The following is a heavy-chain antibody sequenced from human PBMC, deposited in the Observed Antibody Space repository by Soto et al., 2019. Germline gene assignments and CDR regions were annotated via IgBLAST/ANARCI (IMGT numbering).Heavy chain of an antibody. J-gene: IGHJ5*02. CDR2: IYYSGST. D-gene: IGHD6-13*01. Sequence: SETLSLTCTVSGGSISSSSYYWGWIRQPPGKGLEWIGSIYYSGSTYYNPSLKSRVTISVDTSKNQFSLKLSSVTAADTAVYYCARQAGYSSSWYRNWFDPWGQGTLVTVSS. CDR3: ARQAGYSSSWYRNWFDP. V-gene: IGHV4-39*01. CDR1: GGSISSSSYY.